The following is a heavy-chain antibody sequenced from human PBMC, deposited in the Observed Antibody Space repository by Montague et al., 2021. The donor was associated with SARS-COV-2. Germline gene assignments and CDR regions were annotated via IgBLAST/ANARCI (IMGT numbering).Heavy chain of an antibody. CDR2: IYYSGST. CDR3: ARDTEGYISSWYHDY. Sequence: SETLSLTCTVSGGSISSYYWSWIRQPPGKGLEWIGYIYYSGSTNYNPSLKSRVTISVDTSKNQFSLKLSSVTAADTVVYYCARDTEGYISSWYHDYWGQGTLVTVSS. CDR1: GGSISSYY. J-gene: IGHJ4*02. D-gene: IGHD6-13*01. V-gene: IGHV4-59*01.